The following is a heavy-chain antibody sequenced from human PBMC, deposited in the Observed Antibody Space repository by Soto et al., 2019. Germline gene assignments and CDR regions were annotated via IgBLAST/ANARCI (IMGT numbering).Heavy chain of an antibody. V-gene: IGHV1-69*13. Sequence: GASVKVSCKASGYTFTNYVMHWVRQAPGQGLEWMGGIIPIFGTANYAQKFQGRVTITADESTSTAYMELSSLRSEDTAVYYCSSLAAAGNESFDYWGQGTLVTVSS. D-gene: IGHD6-13*01. CDR2: IIPIFGTA. CDR1: GYTFTNYV. CDR3: SSLAAAGNESFDY. J-gene: IGHJ4*02.